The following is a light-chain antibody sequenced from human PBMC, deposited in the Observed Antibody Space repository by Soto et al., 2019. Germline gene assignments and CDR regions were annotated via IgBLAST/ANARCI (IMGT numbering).Light chain of an antibody. J-gene: IGLJ3*02. CDR3: QSYDSSLSGWV. V-gene: IGLV1-40*01. CDR2: GNS. Sequence: QSVLTQPPSVSGAPGQRVTISCTGSSSNIGAGYDVHWYQQLPGTAPKLLIYGNSNRPSGVPDRFSGSKSGTSASLAITGLQAEDEADYYCQSYDSSLSGWVFGAGTMLTVL. CDR1: SSNIGAGYD.